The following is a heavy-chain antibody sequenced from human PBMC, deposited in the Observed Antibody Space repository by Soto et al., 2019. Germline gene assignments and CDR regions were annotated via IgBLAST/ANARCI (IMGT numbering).Heavy chain of an antibody. J-gene: IGHJ5*02. Sequence: QVQLQQWGAGLLKPSETLSLTCAVYGGSFSGYYWSWIRQPPGKGLEWIGEINHSGSTNYNPSLKSQVTISVDTSKNQFSLKLSSVTAADTAVYYCARDDPLPSNWFDPWGQGTLVTVSS. CDR2: INHSGST. CDR1: GGSFSGYY. V-gene: IGHV4-34*01. D-gene: IGHD3-16*01. CDR3: ARDDPLPSNWFDP.